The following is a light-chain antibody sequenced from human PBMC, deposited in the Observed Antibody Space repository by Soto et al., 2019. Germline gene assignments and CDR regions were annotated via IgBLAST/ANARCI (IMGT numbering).Light chain of an antibody. CDR2: KAS. Sequence: DIQMTQSPSILSASVGDGVTIACRASQSVTLWLTWYQQKPGKAPKLLLYKASTLESGVPSRFSGNGSETDFTLPISSRQLDIIGTFNCQQYISYPYTFGQGTKLECK. J-gene: IGKJ2*01. V-gene: IGKV1-5*03. CDR1: QSVTLW. CDR3: QQYISYPYT.